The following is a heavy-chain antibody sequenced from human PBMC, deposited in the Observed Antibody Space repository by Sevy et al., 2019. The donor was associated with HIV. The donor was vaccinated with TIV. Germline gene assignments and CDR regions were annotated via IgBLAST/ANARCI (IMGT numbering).Heavy chain of an antibody. Sequence: GESLKISCAASGFTFTLYAIHWVRQAPGKGLEWVALISYSGTNKYYADSVKGRFTISRDDSKNTAYLQMNNLRTDETAVYYCARVAVEYCTDDCYHRFDYWGQGTQVTVSS. D-gene: IGHD2-21*02. CDR2: ISYSGTNK. V-gene: IGHV3-30-3*01. CDR3: ARVAVEYCTDDCYHRFDY. J-gene: IGHJ4*02. CDR1: GFTFTLYA.